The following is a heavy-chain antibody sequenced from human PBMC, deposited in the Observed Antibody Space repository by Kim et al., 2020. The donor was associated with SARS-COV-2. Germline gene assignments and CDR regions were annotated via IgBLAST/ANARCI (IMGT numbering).Heavy chain of an antibody. J-gene: IGHJ4*01. V-gene: IGHV1-69*13. CDR1: GDIFSNSA. CDR3: ATHIPFVNKHFAS. CDR2: IIPFFTTT. D-gene: IGHD3-16*02. Sequence: SVKVSCKASGDIFSNSALSWVRQPPGQGLEWMGVIIPFFTTTNYAPKFQDRVTITADGSTSTVYLELTSLRSDDTAVYYCATHIPFVNKHFASSGQGTL.